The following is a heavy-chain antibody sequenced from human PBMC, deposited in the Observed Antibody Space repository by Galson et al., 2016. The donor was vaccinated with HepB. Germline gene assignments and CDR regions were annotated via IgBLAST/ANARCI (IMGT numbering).Heavy chain of an antibody. CDR2: TSGYSGST. Sequence: SCKASGYSFSSYGISWVRQAPGQGLEWMGWTSGYSGSTAYAQKIRGRVTMSRDTSTSTDYMELRSLRSDDTAGYYCARISHKCYYYYMDVWGKGTPVTVSS. J-gene: IGHJ6*03. V-gene: IGHV1-18*04. CDR1: GYSFSSYG. CDR3: ARISHKCYYYYMDV.